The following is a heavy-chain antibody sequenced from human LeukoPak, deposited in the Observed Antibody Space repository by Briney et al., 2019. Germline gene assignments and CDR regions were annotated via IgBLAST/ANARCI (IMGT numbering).Heavy chain of an antibody. CDR3: AKDQGYCSSTSCQYYYYGMDV. Sequence: PGGSLRLSCAASGFTFSSYGMHWVRQAPGKGLEWVAVISYDGSNKYYADSVKGRFTISRDNSKNTLYLQMNSLRAEGTAVYYCAKDQGYCSSTSCQYYYYGMDVWGQGTTVTVSS. D-gene: IGHD2-2*01. CDR2: ISYDGSNK. CDR1: GFTFSSYG. J-gene: IGHJ6*02. V-gene: IGHV3-30*18.